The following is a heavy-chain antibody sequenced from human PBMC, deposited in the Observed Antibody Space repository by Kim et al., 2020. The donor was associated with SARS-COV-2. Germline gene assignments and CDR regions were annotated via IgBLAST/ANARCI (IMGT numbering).Heavy chain of an antibody. CDR3: VAGGTYLGV. J-gene: IGHJ4*02. CDR2: INQDESEK. D-gene: IGHD3-16*01. V-gene: IGHV3-7*01. Sequence: GSLRLSCIVSGFTFQKYRMTWVRQAPGKGLEWVANINQDESEKFYVDSVKGRFTVSRDNDRNSLYLQMDSLRAEDTAVYYCVAGGTYLGVWGQGTLVTVSS. CDR1: GFTFQKYR.